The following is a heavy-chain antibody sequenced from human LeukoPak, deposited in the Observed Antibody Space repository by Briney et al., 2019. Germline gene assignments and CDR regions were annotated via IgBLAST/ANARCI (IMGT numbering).Heavy chain of an antibody. Sequence: GESLKISCKGSGGGFINYWIGWVRRMPGKGGEGRGMIYPGDGDTRYSACFQGQVTISDDKYMSNCYLRRSSVEASDTAMYYCARGPYCSSTNCYSPYYYYYMDVWGKGTTVTVSS. V-gene: IGHV5-51*01. CDR3: ARGPYCSSTNCYSPYYYYYMDV. D-gene: IGHD2-2*01. CDR1: GGGFINYW. CDR2: IYPGDGDT. J-gene: IGHJ6*03.